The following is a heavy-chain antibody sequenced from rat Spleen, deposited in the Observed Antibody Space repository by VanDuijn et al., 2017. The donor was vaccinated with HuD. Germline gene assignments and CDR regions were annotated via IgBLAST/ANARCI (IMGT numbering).Heavy chain of an antibody. D-gene: IGHD1-3*01. Sequence: EVQLVESGGGLVQPGRSLKLSCAASGFTFSDYNMAWVRQAPKKGLEWVATITYDGSGTYYRDSVKGRFTSSRDNAKSTLYLQMDSLRSEDTATYYCARPSYGFPFAYWGQGTLVTVSS. CDR2: ITYDGSGT. V-gene: IGHV5-7*01. CDR1: GFTFSDYN. CDR3: ARPSYGFPFAY. J-gene: IGHJ3*01.